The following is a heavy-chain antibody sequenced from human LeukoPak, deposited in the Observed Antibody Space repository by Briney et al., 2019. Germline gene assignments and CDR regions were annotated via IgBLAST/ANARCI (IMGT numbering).Heavy chain of an antibody. Sequence: GGSLRLSCAASGFTFSSYAMSWVRQAPGKGLEWVSAISGSGGSTYYADSVKGRFTISRDNSKNTLYLQMNSLGAEDTAVYYCAKLGDHSYYYDSSGYYGYWGQGTLVTVSS. D-gene: IGHD3-22*01. CDR2: ISGSGGST. CDR1: GFTFSSYA. V-gene: IGHV3-23*01. CDR3: AKLGDHSYYYDSSGYYGY. J-gene: IGHJ4*02.